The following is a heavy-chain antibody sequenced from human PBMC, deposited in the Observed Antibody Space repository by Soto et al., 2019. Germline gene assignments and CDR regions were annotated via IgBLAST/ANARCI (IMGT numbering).Heavy chain of an antibody. CDR3: VRGKNSFDI. CDR1: GFIFSDHY. J-gene: IGHJ3*02. CDR2: STNKATSYTT. V-gene: IGHV3-72*01. Sequence: EVQLVESGGGLVQPGGSLRLSCAASGFIFSDHYMDWVRQAPGKGLEWVARSTNKATSYTTVYAASVKGRLIISRNESKNSLYLQLDSLKTEDTAVYFCVRGKNSFDIWGHGTMVTVSS.